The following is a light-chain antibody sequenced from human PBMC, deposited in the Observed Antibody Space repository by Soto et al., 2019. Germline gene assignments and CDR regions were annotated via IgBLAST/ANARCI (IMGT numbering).Light chain of an antibody. CDR1: QGISSY. V-gene: IGKV1-9*01. J-gene: IGKJ1*01. CDR2: AAS. CDR3: QQLNSYPRT. Sequence: DIQLTQSPSFLSASVCDRVTITCRASQGISSYLAWYQQKPGKAPKLLIYAASTLQSGVTSRFSGSGSGTEFTLTISSLQPEDFATYYCQQLNSYPRTFGQGTKVEIK.